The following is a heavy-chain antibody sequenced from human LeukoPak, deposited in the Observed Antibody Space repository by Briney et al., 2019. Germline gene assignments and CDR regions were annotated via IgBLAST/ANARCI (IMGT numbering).Heavy chain of an antibody. J-gene: IGHJ4*02. CDR1: GGSNSSSSYY. V-gene: IGHV4-39*01. CDR2: IYYSGST. CDR3: ARHDPPFLYGSGSYYPSPDY. Sequence: SETLSLTCTVSGGSNSSSSYYWGWIRQPPGKGLEWIGSIYYSGSTYYNPSLKSRVTISVDTSKNQFSLKLSSVTAADTAVYYCARHDPPFLYGSGSYYPSPDYWGQGTLVTVSS. D-gene: IGHD3-10*01.